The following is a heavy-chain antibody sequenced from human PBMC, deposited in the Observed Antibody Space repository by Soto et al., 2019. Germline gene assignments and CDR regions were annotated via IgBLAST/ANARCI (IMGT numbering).Heavy chain of an antibody. CDR3: ARDGGCSGGSCYLYFDY. CDR2: IIPIFGTA. D-gene: IGHD2-15*01. CDR1: GGTFSIYA. J-gene: IGHJ4*02. V-gene: IGHV1-69*13. Sequence: SVKVSCKASGGTFSIYAVSWVRQAPGQGLEWMGGIIPIFGTANYAQKFQGRVTITADESTSTAYMELSSLRSEDTAVYYCARDGGCSGGSCYLYFDYWGQGTLVTVSS.